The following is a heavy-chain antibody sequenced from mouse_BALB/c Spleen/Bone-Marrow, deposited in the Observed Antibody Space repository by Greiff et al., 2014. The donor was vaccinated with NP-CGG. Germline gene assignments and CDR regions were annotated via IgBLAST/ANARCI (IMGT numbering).Heavy chain of an antibody. CDR2: IHPRSGGT. Sequence: QVQLQQPGAELVRPGASVKLSCKALGYTFTDYEIHWVKQTPVHGLEWIGAIHPRSGGTAYNQKFKGKATLTADKSSSIAYMELSSLTSDDSAVYYCTRDGDGYYPYTLDNWGQETSVTVSS. CDR3: TRDGDGYYPYTLDN. CDR1: GYTFTDYE. V-gene: IGHV1-15*01. J-gene: IGHJ4*01. D-gene: IGHD2-3*01.